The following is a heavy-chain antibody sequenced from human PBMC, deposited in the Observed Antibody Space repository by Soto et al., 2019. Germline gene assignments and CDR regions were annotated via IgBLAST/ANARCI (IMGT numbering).Heavy chain of an antibody. J-gene: IGHJ4*02. CDR2: IYYSGST. CDR1: GGSISSYY. V-gene: IGHV4-59*08. CDR3: ARYYGGYSDY. Sequence: SETLSLTCTVSGGSISSYYWSWIRQPPGKGLEWIGYIYYSGSTNYNPSLKSRVTISVDTSKNQFSLKLSSVTAADTAVYYCARYYGGYSDYWGQGTLITVSS. D-gene: IGHD3-10*01.